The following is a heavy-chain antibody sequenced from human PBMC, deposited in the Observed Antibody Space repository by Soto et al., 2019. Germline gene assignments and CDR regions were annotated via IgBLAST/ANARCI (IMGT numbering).Heavy chain of an antibody. CDR1: GFTISGCS. V-gene: IGHV3-48*01. CDR3: AKDQTYYYDSSGYYNY. J-gene: IGHJ4*02. Sequence: GGSLRLSCEASGFTISGCSMNWVRQAPGKGLEWLAYITIRTGNILYADSVKGRFTISRDNSRNTLYLQMNSLRAEDTAVYYCAKDQTYYYDSSGYYNYWGQGTLVTVSS. D-gene: IGHD3-22*01. CDR2: ITIRTGNI.